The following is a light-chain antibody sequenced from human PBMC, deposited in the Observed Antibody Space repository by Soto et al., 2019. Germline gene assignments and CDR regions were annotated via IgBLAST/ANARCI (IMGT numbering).Light chain of an antibody. CDR3: RQLFDSPIT. V-gene: IGKV1-9*01. CDR1: QGISSY. CDR2: AAS. Sequence: DIQLTQSPSFLSASVGDRVTITCRASQGISSYLAWYQQKPGKAPKLLIYAASTLQSGVPSRFSGSGSGTEFTLTISSLQPEDFATYYCRQLFDSPITFGQGTRLEIK. J-gene: IGKJ5*01.